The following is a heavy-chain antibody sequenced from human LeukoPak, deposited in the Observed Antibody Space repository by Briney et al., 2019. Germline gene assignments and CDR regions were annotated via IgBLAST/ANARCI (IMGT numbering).Heavy chain of an antibody. V-gene: IGHV4-59*01. CDR3: ARWAEDSNGYYEY. D-gene: IGHD3-22*01. CDR2: IYYSGST. Sequence: SETLSLTCTVSGGSIISYYWSWIRQPPGKGLEWIGYIYYSGSTDYNPSLKSRVTISVDTSKNQFSLKLSSVTAADTAVYYCARWAEDSNGYYEYWGQGTLVTVSS. CDR1: GGSIISYY. J-gene: IGHJ4*02.